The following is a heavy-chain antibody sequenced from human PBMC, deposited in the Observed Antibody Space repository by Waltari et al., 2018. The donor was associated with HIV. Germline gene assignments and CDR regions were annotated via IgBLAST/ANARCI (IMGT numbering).Heavy chain of an antibody. CDR3: ARAVNAVGAPHWFAP. Sequence: QVQLVQSGAEVKQPRASVKVSCPASGYIFHNSDINWVRQAIGQGLEWMGWMNPNRRNTGYTQKFQGRVTMTRDTSITTAYMELSSLKSEDTAVYYCARAVNAVGAPHWFAPWGQGTLVTVSS. D-gene: IGHD1-26*01. V-gene: IGHV1-8*01. J-gene: IGHJ5*02. CDR1: GYIFHNSD. CDR2: MNPNRRNT.